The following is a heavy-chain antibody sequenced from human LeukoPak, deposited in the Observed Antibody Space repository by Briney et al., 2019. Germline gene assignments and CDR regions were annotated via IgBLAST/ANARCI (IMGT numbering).Heavy chain of an antibody. CDR1: GFTVSSNY. Sequence: GGSLSLSCAASGFTVSSNYMSWVCQAPGKGLEWVSVIYSGGSTYYADSVKGRFTISRDNSKNTLYLQMNSLRAEDTAVYYCARVSSSWYDNWGQGTLVTVSS. CDR3: ARVSSSWYDN. J-gene: IGHJ4*02. V-gene: IGHV3-53*01. D-gene: IGHD6-13*01. CDR2: IYSGGST.